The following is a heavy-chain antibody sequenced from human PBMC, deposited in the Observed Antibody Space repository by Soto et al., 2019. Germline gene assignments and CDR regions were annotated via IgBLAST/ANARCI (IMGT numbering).Heavy chain of an antibody. CDR2: ISGSGDST. V-gene: IGHV3-23*01. D-gene: IGHD6-19*01. J-gene: IGHJ1*01. Sequence: GGSLRLSCAASGVPFSSYAMSWVRQAPGKGLEWVSGISGSGDSTYYADSVKGRFTISRDNSKKTVYLQMNSLRAEDTAVYYCAKGVPGIAVAGTGYFQHWGQGTLVTVSS. CDR3: AKGVPGIAVAGTGYFQH. CDR1: GVPFSSYA.